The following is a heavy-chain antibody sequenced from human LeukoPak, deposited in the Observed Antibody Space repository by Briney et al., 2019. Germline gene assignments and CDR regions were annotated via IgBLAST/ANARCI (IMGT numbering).Heavy chain of an antibody. CDR2: INAGNGNT. V-gene: IGHV1-3*01. D-gene: IGHD3-3*01. J-gene: IGHJ4*02. CDR3: ARDAKDLWSGHFEL. CDR1: GYTFTSYA. Sequence: ASVKVSCKASGYTFTSYAMHWVRQAPGQRLEWMGWINAGNGNTKYSQKFQGRVTITRDTSASTAYMELSSLRSEDTAVYYCARDAKDLWSGHFELWGQGTLVTVS.